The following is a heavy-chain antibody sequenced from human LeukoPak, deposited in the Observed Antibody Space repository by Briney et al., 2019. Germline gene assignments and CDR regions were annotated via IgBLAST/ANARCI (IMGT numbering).Heavy chain of an antibody. Sequence: VASVKVSCKVSGYMFTELSMHWVRQAPGKGLEWIGGFDPEDGETIYAQKFQGRVTMTEDTSTDTAYMELSGLRSEDTAVYYCATCITPRKDAFDIWGQGTMVTVSS. D-gene: IGHD3-10*01. J-gene: IGHJ3*02. CDR2: FDPEDGET. CDR3: ATCITPRKDAFDI. V-gene: IGHV1-24*01. CDR1: GYMFTELS.